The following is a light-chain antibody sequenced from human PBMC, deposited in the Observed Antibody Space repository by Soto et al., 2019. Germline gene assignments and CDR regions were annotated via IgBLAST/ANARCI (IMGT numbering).Light chain of an antibody. Sequence: EIVLTQSPGTLSLSPGDRATLSCRASQSVSSNLAWYQQKPGLAPRLLMYETSRRATGIPARFSGSGSGTDFTLTISSLEPEDFAVYYCQQRNNWRDTFGQGTRLEIK. CDR3: QQRNNWRDT. CDR1: QSVSSN. CDR2: ETS. V-gene: IGKV3-11*01. J-gene: IGKJ5*01.